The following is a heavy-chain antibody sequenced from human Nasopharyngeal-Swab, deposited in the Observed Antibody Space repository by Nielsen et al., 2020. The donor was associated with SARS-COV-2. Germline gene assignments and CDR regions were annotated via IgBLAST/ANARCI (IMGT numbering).Heavy chain of an antibody. CDR2: IKSKADGGTA. J-gene: IGHJ4*02. V-gene: IGHV3-15*01. Sequence: GGSLRLSCAASGFPFNNAWMSWVRRAPGKGLEWVGRIKSKADGGTADYAAPVKGRFAISRDDSKNTAFLQMDSLKTEDTALYYCTTDFYFDYWGQGTLVTVSS. CDR1: GFPFNNAW. CDR3: TTDFYFDY.